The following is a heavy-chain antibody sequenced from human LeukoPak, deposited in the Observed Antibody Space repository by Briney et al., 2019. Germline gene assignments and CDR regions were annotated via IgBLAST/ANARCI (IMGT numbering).Heavy chain of an antibody. J-gene: IGHJ5*02. CDR1: GYSFTSYW. Sequence: GESLKISCKGSGYSFTSYWIAWVRQMPGKGLEWMGIIYPGDSDTRYSPSFQGQVTISADKSISTAYLQWSSLKASDTAMYYCARCYLAAGPPNWFDPWGQGTLVTVSS. CDR2: IYPGDSDT. V-gene: IGHV5-51*01. CDR3: ARCYLAAGPPNWFDP. D-gene: IGHD2-2*01.